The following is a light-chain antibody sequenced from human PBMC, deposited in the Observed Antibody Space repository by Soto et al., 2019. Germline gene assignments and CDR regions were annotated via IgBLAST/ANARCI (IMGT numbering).Light chain of an antibody. Sequence: QSVVTQPPSASGTPGQRVTISCSGSTSNIGSNTVNWYQQLPGTAPKLLIYNNNQRPSGVPNRFSGSKSGTSASLAISGLQSEDEGDYYCSAWDDSLNGYVFGTGTKLTVL. CDR1: TSNIGSNT. V-gene: IGLV1-44*01. CDR3: SAWDDSLNGYV. CDR2: NNN. J-gene: IGLJ1*01.